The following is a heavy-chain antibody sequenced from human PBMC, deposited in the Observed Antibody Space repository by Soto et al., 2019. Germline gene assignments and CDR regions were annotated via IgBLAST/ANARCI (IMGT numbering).Heavy chain of an antibody. CDR1: GFTFSDSA. V-gene: IGHV3-30*18. D-gene: IGHD6-19*01. CDR2: VSHDGRNT. Sequence: VQLVESGGGVVQPGRSLRLSCAASGFTFSDSAMHWVRQAPGKGLEWVAVVSHDGRNTHYADSVKGRFTISRDSSKNAVSLEMTSLRAEDTAVYYCAKGGRQWLVTSDFNYWGQGALVTVSS. CDR3: AKGGRQWLVTSDFNY. J-gene: IGHJ4*02.